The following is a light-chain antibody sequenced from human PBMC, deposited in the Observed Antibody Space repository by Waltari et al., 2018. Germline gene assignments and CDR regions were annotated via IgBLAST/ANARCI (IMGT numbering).Light chain of an antibody. J-gene: IGKJ2*01. V-gene: IGKV1-33*01. Sequence: DIQLTQTPSSLSASVGDRLTITCQASQDTGDSLNWFQHKPGKTPELLIYSVSRLDYGVPSRFTGSRSGTNYSFSITNLQPDDIATYFCQQYRSLPLTFGQGTK. CDR3: QQYRSLPLT. CDR1: QDTGDS. CDR2: SVS.